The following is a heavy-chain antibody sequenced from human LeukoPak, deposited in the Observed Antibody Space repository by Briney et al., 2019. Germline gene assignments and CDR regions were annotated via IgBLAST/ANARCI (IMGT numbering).Heavy chain of an antibody. D-gene: IGHD4-23*01. CDR1: GFTFSSYA. CDR2: ISASGVST. CDR3: ANALNNSPY. Sequence: GGSLRLSCAASGFTFSSYAMTWVRQAPGQGLEWVSDISASGVSTYYADSVKGRFTISRDNSKSTLYLQLNNLRAEDTAVYFCANALNNSPYWGQGTLVTVSS. V-gene: IGHV3-23*01. J-gene: IGHJ4*02.